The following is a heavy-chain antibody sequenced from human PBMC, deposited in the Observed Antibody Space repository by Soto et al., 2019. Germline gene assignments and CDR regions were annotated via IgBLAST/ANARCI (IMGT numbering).Heavy chain of an antibody. CDR3: ARDYYGSGSYYKPFDY. J-gene: IGHJ4*02. V-gene: IGHV1-69*13. D-gene: IGHD3-10*01. Sequence: GASVRVSCKASGGTFSSYAISWVRQAPGQGLEWMGGIIPIFGTANYAQKFQGRVTITADESTSTAYMELSSLGSEDTAVYYCARDYYGSGSYYKPFDYWGQGTLVTVSS. CDR2: IIPIFGTA. CDR1: GGTFSSYA.